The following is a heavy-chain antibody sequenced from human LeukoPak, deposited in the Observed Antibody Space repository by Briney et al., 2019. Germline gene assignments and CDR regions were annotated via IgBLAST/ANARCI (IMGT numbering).Heavy chain of an antibody. V-gene: IGHV4-39*01. CDR1: GGSISSSSYY. CDR2: IYYSGST. Sequence: PSETLSLTCTVSGGSISSSSYYWGWIRQPPGKGLEWIGSIYYSGSTYYNPSLKSRVTISVDTSKNQFSLKLSSVTAAGTAVYYCASQNTMAYAFDIWGQGTMVTVSS. CDR3: ASQNTMAYAFDI. J-gene: IGHJ3*02. D-gene: IGHD3-10*01.